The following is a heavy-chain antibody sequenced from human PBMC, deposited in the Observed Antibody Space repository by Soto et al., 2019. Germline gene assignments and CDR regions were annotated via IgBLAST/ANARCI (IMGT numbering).Heavy chain of an antibody. J-gene: IGHJ6*02. D-gene: IGHD3-10*01. V-gene: IGHV1-2*04. CDR2: INPNSGGT. CDR3: ARERGGVLLWFGEPNYYYGMDV. CDR1: GYTFTGYY. Sequence: ASVKVSCKASGYTFTGYYMHWVRQAPGQGLEWMGWINPNSGGTNYAQKFQGWVTMTRDTSISTAYMELGRLRSDDTAVYYCARERGGVLLWFGEPNYYYGMDVWGQGTTVTVSS.